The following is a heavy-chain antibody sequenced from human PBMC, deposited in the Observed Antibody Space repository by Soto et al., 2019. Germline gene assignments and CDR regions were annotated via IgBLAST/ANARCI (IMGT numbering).Heavy chain of an antibody. CDR1: GYTFTSYG. CDR3: ARDAAAHTFDP. Sequence: QVQLVQSGAEVKKPGASVKVSCKASGYTFTSYGISWVRQAPGQGLEWMGWISPYNGNTNYAQKLQGRVTMTTDTPTRTADMELRSLRSDDTAVYYCARDAAAHTFDPWGKGILVIFSS. V-gene: IGHV1-18*01. J-gene: IGHJ5*02. D-gene: IGHD6-13*01. CDR2: ISPYNGNT.